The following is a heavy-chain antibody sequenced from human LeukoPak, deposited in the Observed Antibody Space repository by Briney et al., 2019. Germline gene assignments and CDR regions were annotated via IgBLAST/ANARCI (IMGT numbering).Heavy chain of an antibody. V-gene: IGHV3-23*01. CDR2: ISGSGGST. D-gene: IGHD2-15*01. CDR1: RFTFSSYA. J-gene: IGHJ4*02. CDR3: AKVARSNPPRLYYFDY. Sequence: GGSLGLSCAASRFTFSSYAMSWVRQAPGKGLEWVSVISGSGGSTYYADSVKGRFTISRDNSKNTLYLQMNSLRAEDTAVYYCAKVARSNPPRLYYFDYWGQGTQVTVSS.